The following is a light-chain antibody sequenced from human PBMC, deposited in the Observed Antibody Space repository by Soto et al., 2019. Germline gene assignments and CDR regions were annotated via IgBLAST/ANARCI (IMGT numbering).Light chain of an antibody. CDR1: QSLIHRDGNTY. V-gene: IGKV2-30*02. CDR2: KVS. CDR3: MQGSQWPPIT. J-gene: IGKJ5*01. Sequence: DVVVTQSQLSLPVTLGQAASISCRSSQSLIHRDGNTYLSWFRQRPGQSPRRLIYKVSNREAGVPGRFSGSGSGTDFTLKISRVEAEDVGLYYCMQGSQWPPITFGQGTRPE.